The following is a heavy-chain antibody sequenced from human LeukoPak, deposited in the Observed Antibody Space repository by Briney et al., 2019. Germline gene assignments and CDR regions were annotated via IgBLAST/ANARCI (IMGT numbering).Heavy chain of an antibody. CDR1: GYTFTGYY. CDR3: ARDPVEMATTEFDY. J-gene: IGHJ4*02. Sequence: GASVKVSCKASGYTFTGYYMHWVRQAPGQGLEWMGWINPNSGGTNYAQKFQGRVTMTRDTSISTAYKELSRLRSDDTAVYYCARDPVEMATTEFDYWGQGTLVTVSS. CDR2: INPNSGGT. V-gene: IGHV1-2*02. D-gene: IGHD5-24*01.